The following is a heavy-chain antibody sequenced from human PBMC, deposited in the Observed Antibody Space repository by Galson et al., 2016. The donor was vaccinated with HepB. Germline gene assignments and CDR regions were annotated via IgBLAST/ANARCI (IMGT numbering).Heavy chain of an antibody. CDR3: ARDFGSGSYWVGLGV. J-gene: IGHJ6*04. V-gene: IGHV4-4*07. CDR1: GGPLSGYY. CDR2: MYDSSNT. Sequence: SETLSLTCTVSGGPLSGYYWSWIRQPAGKGLEWVGRMYDSSNTDYNPSLGSRVTMSLDASKNQISLQLTSVTAADTAVYFCARDFGSGSYWVGLGVWGKGTTVRVSS. D-gene: IGHD3-10*01.